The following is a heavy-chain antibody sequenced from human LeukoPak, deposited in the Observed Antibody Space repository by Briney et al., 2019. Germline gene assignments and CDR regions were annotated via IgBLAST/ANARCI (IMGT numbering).Heavy chain of an antibody. D-gene: IGHD3-22*01. Sequence: ASVKVSCKASGYTFTSYDINWVRQATGQGLEWMGWMNPNSGNTGYAQKFQGRVTMTRNTSISTAYMELSSLRSEDTAVYCCARGHDSSGYYRADYWGQGTLVTVSS. CDR1: GYTFTSYD. V-gene: IGHV1-8*01. CDR2: MNPNSGNT. J-gene: IGHJ4*02. CDR3: ARGHDSSGYYRADY.